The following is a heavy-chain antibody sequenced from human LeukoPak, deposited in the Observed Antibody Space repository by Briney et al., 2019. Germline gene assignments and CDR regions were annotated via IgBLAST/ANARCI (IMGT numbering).Heavy chain of an antibody. D-gene: IGHD2-2*01. CDR2: IHPGDSDT. J-gene: IGHJ4*02. CDR3: ARLGEAVVVPAARPFDY. CDR1: GYTITSYW. V-gene: IGHV5-51*01. Sequence: GESLETSFKGSGYTITSYWIGWVRQMPGKGLEWMGIIHPGDSDTRYSPSFQGQVNISADKSISTAYLQWSSMKASDTAMYYCARLGEAVVVPAARPFDYWGQGTMVTVSS.